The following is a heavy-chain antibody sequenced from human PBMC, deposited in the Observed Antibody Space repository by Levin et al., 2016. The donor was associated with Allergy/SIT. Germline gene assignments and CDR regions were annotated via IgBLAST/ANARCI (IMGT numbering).Heavy chain of an antibody. D-gene: IGHD3-10*01. V-gene: IGHV3-23*01. CDR2: IGGSDGHT. Sequence: GESLKISCAASGFTFSTYAMSWVRQAPGKRLQWVSAIGGSDGHTYYADPVKGRFTISRDNSKNTLSLQMNSLRVEDMAVYYCARENWDSGSPRFDPWGQGTLVTVSS. CDR3: ARENWDSGSPRFDP. J-gene: IGHJ5*02. CDR1: GFTFSTYA.